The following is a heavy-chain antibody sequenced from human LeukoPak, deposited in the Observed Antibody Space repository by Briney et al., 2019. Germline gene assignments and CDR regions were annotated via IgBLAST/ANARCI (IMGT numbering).Heavy chain of an antibody. CDR1: GFTFSSFA. Sequence: GGSLRLSCAASGFTFSSFAMSWVRQAPGKGLEWVSAISGSGSSTNYAESVEGRFTISRDNSKSTQYLQLNSLRAEDTAVYYRAKMRGRDGYMFYFDYWGQGTLVTVSS. J-gene: IGHJ4*02. V-gene: IGHV3-23*01. CDR3: AKMRGRDGYMFYFDY. D-gene: IGHD5-24*01. CDR2: ISGSGSST.